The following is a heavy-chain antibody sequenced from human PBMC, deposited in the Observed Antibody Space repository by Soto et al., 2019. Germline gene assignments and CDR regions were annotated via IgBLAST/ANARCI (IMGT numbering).Heavy chain of an antibody. CDR1: GFTFSSYG. CDR2: IWYDGSNK. CDR3: ARDKSAGSYYYYGMDV. Sequence: QVQLVESGGGVVQPGRSLRLSCAASGFTFSSYGMHWVRQAPGKGLEWVAVIWYDGSNKYYADSVKGRFTISRDNSKNPLYLQMNSLRAEDTAVYYCARDKSAGSYYYYGMDVWGQGTTVTVSS. J-gene: IGHJ6*02. V-gene: IGHV3-33*01. D-gene: IGHD3-10*01.